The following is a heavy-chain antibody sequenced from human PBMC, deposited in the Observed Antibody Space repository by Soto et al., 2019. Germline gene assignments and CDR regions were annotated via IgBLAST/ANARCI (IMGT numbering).Heavy chain of an antibody. CDR1: GFTFSSYA. CDR2: ISVSGGST. Sequence: EVQLLESGGGLVQPGGSLRLSCAASGFTFSSYAMSWVRQAPGKGLAWVSGISVSGGSTYYAESVKGRFTISRDNSKNTLYQQMNSLRAEDTAVYYCASNTRYDPPDYWGQGTLVTVSS. V-gene: IGHV3-23*01. D-gene: IGHD3-16*01. J-gene: IGHJ4*02. CDR3: ASNTRYDPPDY.